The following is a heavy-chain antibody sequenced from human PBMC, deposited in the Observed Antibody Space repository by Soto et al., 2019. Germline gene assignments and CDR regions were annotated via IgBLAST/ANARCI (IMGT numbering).Heavy chain of an antibody. CDR1: GFTFRSYV. D-gene: IGHD3-16*01. CDR3: ARWGTTGGLDV. J-gene: IGHJ1*01. CDR2: TSYDGSGK. Sequence: QVQLVESGGGVVQPGTSLRLSCVGSGFTFRSYVIHWVRQAPGKGLEWVALTSYDGSGKYYGDSVRGRFTISRDNSRNTVDLQMDSLRLEDTAIYYCARWGTTGGLDVWGQGTLVSVSS. V-gene: IGHV3-30*19.